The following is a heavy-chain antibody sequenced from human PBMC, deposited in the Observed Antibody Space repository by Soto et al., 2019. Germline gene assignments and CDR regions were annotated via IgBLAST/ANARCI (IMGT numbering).Heavy chain of an antibody. CDR3: ARDVSGWLHY. Sequence: SETMSLTCTVSGGSISSGDYYWSWIRQPPGKGLEWIGYIYYSGSTYYNPSLKSRIAINPDTSKNQFSLQLNSVTPEDTAVYYCARDVSGWLHYWGQGTLVTVSS. CDR1: GGSISSGDYY. D-gene: IGHD6-19*01. J-gene: IGHJ4*02. CDR2: IYYSGST. V-gene: IGHV4-30-4*01.